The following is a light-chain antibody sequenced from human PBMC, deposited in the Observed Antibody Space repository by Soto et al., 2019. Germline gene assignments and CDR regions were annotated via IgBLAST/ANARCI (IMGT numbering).Light chain of an antibody. CDR1: SSNVGTDKL. CDR3: CSSGGSPTDG. V-gene: IGLV2-23*02. CDR2: EVN. J-gene: IGLJ1*01. Sequence: QSPLTQPASVSGSPGQSITISCTGTSSNVGTDKLVSWYQQHPGKAPKLMIFEVNKRPSGVSNRFSGSKSGNTASLTISGLKVEDEADYYCCSSGGSPTDGVGYGPKVNVL.